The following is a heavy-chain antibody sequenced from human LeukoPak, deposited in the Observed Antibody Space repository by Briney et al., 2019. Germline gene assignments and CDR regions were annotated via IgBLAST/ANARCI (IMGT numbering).Heavy chain of an antibody. CDR3: ARVAEIQLWLRSAFDY. J-gene: IGHJ4*02. CDR2: ISYDGSNK. D-gene: IGHD5-18*01. V-gene: IGHV3-30*14. Sequence: GGSLRLSCAASGFTFSNYAMHWVRQAPGKGLEWVAVISYDGSNKYYADSVKGRFTISRDNAKNSLYLQMNSLRDEDTAVYYCARVAEIQLWLRSAFDYWGQGTLVTVSS. CDR1: GFTFSNYA.